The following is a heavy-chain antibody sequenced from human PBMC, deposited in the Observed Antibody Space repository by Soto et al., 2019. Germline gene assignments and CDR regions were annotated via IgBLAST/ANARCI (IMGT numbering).Heavy chain of an antibody. J-gene: IGHJ4*02. CDR1: GFSLTSNDLG. Sequence: SGPTLVNPTQTLTLTCTFSGFSLTSNDLGVGWIRQPPGKALEWLALIYWDDDKRYSPSLKSRLTITKDTSKNQVVLRMTNMDPVDTATYYCAHSRYSRSSFDYWGQGTLVTVSS. CDR3: AHSRYSRSSFDY. D-gene: IGHD6-6*01. CDR2: IYWDDDK. V-gene: IGHV2-5*02.